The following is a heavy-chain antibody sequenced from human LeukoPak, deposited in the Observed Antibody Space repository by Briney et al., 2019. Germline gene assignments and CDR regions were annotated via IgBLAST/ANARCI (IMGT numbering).Heavy chain of an antibody. J-gene: IGHJ4*02. CDR1: GGSISSYY. CDR3: ARELNSYGSNYFDY. CDR2: IYYSGST. V-gene: IGHV4-59*01. Sequence: SETLSLTCTVSGGSISSYYWSWIRQPPGKGLEWIGYIYYSGSTNYNPSLKSRVTISVDTSKNQFSLKPSSVTAADTAVYYCARELNSYGSNYFDYWGQGTLVTVSS. D-gene: IGHD5-18*01.